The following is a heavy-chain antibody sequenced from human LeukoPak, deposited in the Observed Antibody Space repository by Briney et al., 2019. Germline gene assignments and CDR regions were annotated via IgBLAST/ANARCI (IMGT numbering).Heavy chain of an antibody. J-gene: IGHJ4*02. V-gene: IGHV3-74*01. D-gene: IGHD1-26*01. CDR1: GFTFSSYW. Sequence: GGSLRLSCAASGFTFSSYWMYWVRQAPGKGLAWVSRLNSDGSSTNYADSVRGRFTISRDNARNTLYLQMNSLRAEDTGVYYCASATGVGAASFWGQGTLVTVSS. CDR2: LNSDGSST. CDR3: ASATGVGAASF.